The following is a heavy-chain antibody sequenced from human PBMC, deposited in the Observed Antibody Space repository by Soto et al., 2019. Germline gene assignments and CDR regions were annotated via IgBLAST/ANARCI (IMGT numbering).Heavy chain of an antibody. D-gene: IGHD6-6*01. CDR3: ARVMEQLALAY. CDR1: GGSISSYY. J-gene: IGHJ4*02. CDR2: IYYSGST. Sequence: SETLSLTCTVSGGSISSYYWSWIRQPPGKGLESSGCIYYSGSTNYNPSLKSRVTVSVDTSKNQFSLRLSSVTAADTAVYYCARVMEQLALAYGGQGTLVTVSS. V-gene: IGHV4-59*12.